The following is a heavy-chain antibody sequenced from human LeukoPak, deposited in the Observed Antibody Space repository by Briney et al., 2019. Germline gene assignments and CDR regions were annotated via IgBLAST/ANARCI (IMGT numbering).Heavy chain of an antibody. Sequence: SETLSLTCTVSGGSISSSSYYWGWIRQPPGKGLEWIGSIYYSGSTYYNPSLKSRVTISVDTSKNQFSLQLSSVTAADTAVYYCARGDYYDNSGYLYYWGQGTLVTVSS. CDR3: ARGDYYDNSGYLYY. CDR2: IYYSGST. V-gene: IGHV4-39*01. D-gene: IGHD3-22*01. J-gene: IGHJ4*02. CDR1: GGSISSSSYY.